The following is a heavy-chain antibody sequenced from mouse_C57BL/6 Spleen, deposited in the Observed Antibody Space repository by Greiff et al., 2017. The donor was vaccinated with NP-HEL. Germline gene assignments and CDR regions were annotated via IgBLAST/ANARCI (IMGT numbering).Heavy chain of an antibody. Sequence: QVQLQQPGAELVKPGASVKMSCRASGYTFTSYWITWVKQRPGQGLEWIGDIYPGSGSTNYNEKFKSKATLTVDTSSSTAYMQLSSLTSEDSAVYYCARKGYYGSSLPFDYWGQGTTLTVSS. D-gene: IGHD1-1*01. J-gene: IGHJ2*01. CDR1: GYTFTSYW. CDR2: IYPGSGST. CDR3: ARKGYYGSSLPFDY. V-gene: IGHV1-55*01.